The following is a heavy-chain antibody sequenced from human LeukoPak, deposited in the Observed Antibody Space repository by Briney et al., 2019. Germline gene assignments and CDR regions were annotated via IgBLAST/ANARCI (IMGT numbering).Heavy chain of an antibody. J-gene: IGHJ4*02. CDR3: ARHAYYFQSGDYYYFFDY. D-gene: IGHD3-22*01. CDR2: IFYSGST. Sequence: PSETLSLTCTVSGGSISNSIYSWGWIRQPPGKGLEWIGSIFYSGSTYYSPSLNSRVTISIDTSKSQFSLKLSSVTAADTAIYYCARHAYYFQSGDYYYFFDYWGQGTLVTVSS. V-gene: IGHV4-39*01. CDR1: GGSISNSIYS.